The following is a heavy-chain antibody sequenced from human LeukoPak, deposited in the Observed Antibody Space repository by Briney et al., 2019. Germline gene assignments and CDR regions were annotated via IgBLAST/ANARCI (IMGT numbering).Heavy chain of an antibody. CDR2: IYYSGIT. D-gene: IGHD4-11*01. Sequence: SETLSLTCTVSGGSISSGDYYWSWIRQPPGKGLEWLGYIYYSGITNYNPSLKSRVTISVDTSRNQFSLKLSSVTAADTAVYYCARGMTTVTHWGQGTLVTVSS. J-gene: IGHJ4*02. CDR3: ARGMTTVTH. V-gene: IGHV4-61*08. CDR1: GGSISSGDYY.